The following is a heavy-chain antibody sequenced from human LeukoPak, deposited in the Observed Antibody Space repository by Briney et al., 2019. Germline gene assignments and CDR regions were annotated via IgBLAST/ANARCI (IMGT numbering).Heavy chain of an antibody. CDR1: GYTFTCYG. CDR2: ISAYNGNT. J-gene: IGHJ6*03. CDR3: ARVQAAAGLDYYYYMDV. Sequence: ASVKVSCKASGYTFTCYGISWVRQAPGQGLEWMGWISAYNGNTNYAQKLQGRVTMTTDTSTSTAYMELRSLRSDDTAVYYCARVQAAAGLDYYYYMDVWGKGTTVTVSS. D-gene: IGHD6-13*01. V-gene: IGHV1-18*01.